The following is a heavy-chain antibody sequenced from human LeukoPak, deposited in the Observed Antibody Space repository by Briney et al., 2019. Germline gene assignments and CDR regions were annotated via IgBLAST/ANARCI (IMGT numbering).Heavy chain of an antibody. Sequence: ASAKVSCKASGYTFTSSYMHWVRQAPGQGLEWMGIINPSGGSTSYAQKFQGRVTMTRDTSTSTVYMELSGLRSEDTAVYYCARDWYYYDSSGYGAFDIWGQGTMVTVSS. V-gene: IGHV1-46*01. CDR3: ARDWYYYDSSGYGAFDI. D-gene: IGHD3-22*01. J-gene: IGHJ3*02. CDR1: GYTFTSSY. CDR2: INPSGGST.